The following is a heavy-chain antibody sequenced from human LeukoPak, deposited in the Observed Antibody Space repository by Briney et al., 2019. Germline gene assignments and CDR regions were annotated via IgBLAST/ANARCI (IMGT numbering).Heavy chain of an antibody. Sequence: GRSLRLSCAASGFTFGDYAMHWVRQAPGKGLEWVSGISWNSDSIGYADSVKGRFTTSRDNAKNLLYLQMNSLRDEDMAVYYCVREGNYASGFEYWGQGTLVTVSS. D-gene: IGHD3-16*01. V-gene: IGHV3-9*03. CDR1: GFTFGDYA. CDR2: ISWNSDSI. CDR3: VREGNYASGFEY. J-gene: IGHJ4*02.